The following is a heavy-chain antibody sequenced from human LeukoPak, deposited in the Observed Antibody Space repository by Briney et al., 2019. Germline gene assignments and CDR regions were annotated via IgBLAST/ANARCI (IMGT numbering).Heavy chain of an antibody. CDR3: ERGLPQYYYYGMDV. V-gene: IGHV4-59*01. Sequence: SETLSLTCTVSGGSISSYYWSWIRQPPGKGLEWIGYIYYSGSTNYNPSLKSRVTISVDTSKNQFSLKLSSVTAADTAVYYCERGLPQYYYYGMDVWGQGTTVTVSS. CDR2: IYYSGST. D-gene: IGHD5-18*01. J-gene: IGHJ6*02. CDR1: GGSISSYY.